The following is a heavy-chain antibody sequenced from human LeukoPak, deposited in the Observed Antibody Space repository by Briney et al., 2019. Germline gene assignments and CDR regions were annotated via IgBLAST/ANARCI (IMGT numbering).Heavy chain of an antibody. V-gene: IGHV1-69*06. CDR2: IIPVFGTT. CDR1: GYTFTGYY. CDR3: ARCSPGDSSNFYAVLQY. Sequence: ASVKVSCKASGYTFTGYYMHWVRLTPGQGREWLGGIIPVFGTTTYAQKFQAKVTMTADKSTNTAYLEISSLTSDDTAVYYCARCSPGDSSNFYAVLQYWGQGTQVTVST. D-gene: IGHD3-22*01. J-gene: IGHJ4*02.